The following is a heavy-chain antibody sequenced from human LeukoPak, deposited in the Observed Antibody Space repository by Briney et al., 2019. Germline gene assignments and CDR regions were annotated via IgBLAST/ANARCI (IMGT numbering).Heavy chain of an antibody. J-gene: IGHJ4*02. V-gene: IGHV4-39*07. CDR2: IYYSGST. Sequence: PSETLSLTCTVSGGSISSSSYYWGWIRQPPGKGLEWIGSIYYSGSTYYNPSLKSRVTISVDTSKNQFSLKLSSVTAADTAVYYCARALYYYDSSGYYYAYFDYWGQGTLVTVSS. CDR1: GGSISSSSYY. D-gene: IGHD3-22*01. CDR3: ARALYYYDSSGYYYAYFDY.